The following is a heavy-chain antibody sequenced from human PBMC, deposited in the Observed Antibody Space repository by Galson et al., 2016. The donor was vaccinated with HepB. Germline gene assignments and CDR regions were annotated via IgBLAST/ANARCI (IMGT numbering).Heavy chain of an antibody. CDR2: ISWNSGNI. CDR1: GFTFDDYA. CDR3: AKDLSSGYSSGWYYGMDV. V-gene: IGHV3-9*01. D-gene: IGHD6-19*01. Sequence: SLRLSCAASGFTFDDYAMHWVRQAPGKGLEWVSDISWNSGNIGYADSVKGRFTISRDNAKNSLYLQMNSLRTEDTALYYCAKDLSSGYSSGWYYGMDVWGQGTTVTVSS. J-gene: IGHJ6*02.